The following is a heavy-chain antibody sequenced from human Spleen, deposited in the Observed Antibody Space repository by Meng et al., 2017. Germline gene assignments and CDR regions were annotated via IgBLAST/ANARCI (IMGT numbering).Heavy chain of an antibody. J-gene: IGHJ4*02. V-gene: IGHV1-2*06. CDR2: INPNSGGT. CDR1: GYPFTGYY. CDR3: ARANYGDYFFDFDY. D-gene: IGHD4-17*01. Sequence: PSGTGGKKPWAPVKVSCKASGYPFTGYYMHWVRQAPGQGLEWMGRINPNSGGTNYAQKFQGRVTMTRDTSISTAYMELSRLRSDDTAVYYCARANYGDYFFDFDYWGQGTLVTVSS.